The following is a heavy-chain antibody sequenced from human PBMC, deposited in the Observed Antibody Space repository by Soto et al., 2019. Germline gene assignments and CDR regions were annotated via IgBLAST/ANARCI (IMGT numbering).Heavy chain of an antibody. V-gene: IGHV4-59*08. J-gene: IGHJ6*03. D-gene: IGHD6-6*01. Sequence: PSETLSLTCTVSGGSINSYYWSWIRQPPGKGLEWIGFIYYTGITKYNPSLQGRVTISLDTSKNQFSLKLSSVTAADTAVYYCASSSSSWYYYYMDVWGKGTTVTVSS. CDR3: ASSSSSWYYYYMDV. CDR1: GGSINSYY. CDR2: IYYTGIT.